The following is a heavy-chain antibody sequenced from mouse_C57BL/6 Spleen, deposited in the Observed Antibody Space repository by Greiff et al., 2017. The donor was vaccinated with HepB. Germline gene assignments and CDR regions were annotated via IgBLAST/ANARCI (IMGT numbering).Heavy chain of an antibody. D-gene: IGHD1-1*01. V-gene: IGHV3-6*01. Sequence: EVQLQESGPGLVKPSQSLSLTCSVTGYSITSGYYWNWIRQFPGNKLEWMGYISYDGSNNYNPSLKNRISITRDTSKNQFFLKLNSVTTEDTATYYCARGGYYGSSYYFDSWGQGTTLTVSS. CDR1: GYSITSGYY. CDR2: ISYDGSN. CDR3: ARGGYYGSSYYFDS. J-gene: IGHJ2*01.